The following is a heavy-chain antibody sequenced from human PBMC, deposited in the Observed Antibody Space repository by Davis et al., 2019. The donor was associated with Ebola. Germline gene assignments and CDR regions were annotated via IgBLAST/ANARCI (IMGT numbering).Heavy chain of an antibody. CDR1: GFTFSTYA. J-gene: IGHJ4*02. CDR3: AKDLRERGEH. Sequence: GESLKISCAASGFTFSTYAMYWVRQAPGKGLEWVSSISGSGGSTYYADSVKGRLTISRDNSKNTVYLQMNSLRAEDTAVYYCAKDLRERGEHWGQGTLVTVSS. D-gene: IGHD1-1*01. CDR2: ISGSGGST. V-gene: IGHV3-23*01.